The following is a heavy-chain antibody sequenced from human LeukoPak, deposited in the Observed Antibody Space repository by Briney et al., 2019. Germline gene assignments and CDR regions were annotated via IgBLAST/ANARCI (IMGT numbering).Heavy chain of an antibody. Sequence: SETLSLTXTVSGGSISSGSYYWSWIRQPAGKGLEWIGRIYTSGSTNYNPSLKSRVTISVDTSKNQFSLKLSSVTDADTAVYYCARALGGYPANFDYWGQGTLVTVSS. V-gene: IGHV4-61*02. J-gene: IGHJ4*02. CDR1: GGSISSGSYY. D-gene: IGHD1-26*01. CDR2: IYTSGST. CDR3: ARALGGYPANFDY.